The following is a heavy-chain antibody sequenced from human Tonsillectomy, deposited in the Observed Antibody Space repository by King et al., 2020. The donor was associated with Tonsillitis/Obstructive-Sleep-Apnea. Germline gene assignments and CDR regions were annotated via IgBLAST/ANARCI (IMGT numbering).Heavy chain of an antibody. Sequence: QLVESGGGVVQPGRSLRLSCAASGFTFSSYAMHWVRQAPGKGLEWVAVISYDGSNKYYADSVKGRFTISRDNSENTLYLQMNTLRAEDTAVYYCARDTSWDYYYMDVWGKGTTVTVSS. J-gene: IGHJ6*03. CDR3: ARDTSWDYYYMDV. V-gene: IGHV3-30*04. D-gene: IGHD3-16*01. CDR2: ISYDGSNK. CDR1: GFTFSSYA.